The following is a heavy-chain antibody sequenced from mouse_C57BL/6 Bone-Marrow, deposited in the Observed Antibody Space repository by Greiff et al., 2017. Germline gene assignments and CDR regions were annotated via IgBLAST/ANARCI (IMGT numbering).Heavy chain of an antibody. J-gene: IGHJ3*01. CDR1: GYTFTSYW. V-gene: IGHV1-69*01. CDR3: AREGPYYYGSSWFAD. Sequence: QVQLQQPGAELVMPGASVKLSCKASGYTFTSYWMHWVKQRPGQGLEWIGEIDPSDSYTNYNQKFKGKSTLTVDKSSSTAYMQLSSLTSEDSAVYYCAREGPYYYGSSWFADWGQGTLVTVSA. D-gene: IGHD1-1*01. CDR2: IDPSDSYT.